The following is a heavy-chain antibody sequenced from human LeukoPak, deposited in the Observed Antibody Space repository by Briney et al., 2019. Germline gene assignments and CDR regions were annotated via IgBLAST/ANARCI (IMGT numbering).Heavy chain of an antibody. D-gene: IGHD1-26*01. V-gene: IGHV5-51*01. J-gene: IGHJ4*02. Sequence: GESLKISCKGSGYSFTNYWICWVRQMPGKGLEWMGIIYPGDSDTRYSPSFQGQVTILVDKSISTAYLQWSSLKASDTAMYYCARREVGPTLPDYWGQGTLVTVSS. CDR2: IYPGDSDT. CDR3: ARREVGPTLPDY. CDR1: GYSFTNYW.